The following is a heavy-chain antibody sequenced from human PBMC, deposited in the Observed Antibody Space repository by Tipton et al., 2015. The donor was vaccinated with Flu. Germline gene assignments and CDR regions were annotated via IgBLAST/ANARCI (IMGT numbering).Heavy chain of an antibody. CDR1: GGSIIPYF. CDR3: ARVVRGAGIDY. CDR2: VNHSGST. Sequence: TLSLTCTVSGGSIIPYFWSWIRQPPGKGLEWLGDVNHSGSTNYNPSLNSRVTMSVDTSENQFSLRLTSVTAADTAVYYCARVVRGAGIDYWGPGTPVTVSP. J-gene: IGHJ4*02. D-gene: IGHD3-10*01. V-gene: IGHV4-59*01.